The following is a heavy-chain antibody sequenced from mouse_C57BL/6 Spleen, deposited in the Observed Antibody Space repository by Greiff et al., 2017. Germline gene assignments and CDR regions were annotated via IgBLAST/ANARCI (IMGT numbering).Heavy chain of an antibody. CDR1: GYAFSSSW. J-gene: IGHJ2*01. CDR3: ARERLITDFDD. V-gene: IGHV1-82*01. Sequence: VQLQQSGPELVKPGASVKISCKASGYAFSSSWMNWVKQRPGKGLEWIGRIYPGDGDTNYNGKFKGKATLTADKSSSTAYMQLSCLPSEDSAVYFCARERLITDFDDWGQGTTLTVSS. D-gene: IGHD2-4*01. CDR2: IYPGDGDT.